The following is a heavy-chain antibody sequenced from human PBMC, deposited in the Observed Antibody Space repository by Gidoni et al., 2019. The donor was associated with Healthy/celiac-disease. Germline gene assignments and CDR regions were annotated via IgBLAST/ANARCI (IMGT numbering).Heavy chain of an antibody. J-gene: IGHJ4*02. CDR1: GFTFSNAW. CDR2: IKSKTDGGTT. V-gene: IGHV3-15*01. CDR3: TTELSLEATVVTDFDY. Sequence: EVQLVESGGGLVKPGGSLRLSCASSGFTFSNAWMSWVRQAPGKGLEWVGRIKSKTDGGTTDYAAPVKGRFTISRDDSKNTLYLQMNSLKTEDTAVYYCTTELSLEATVVTDFDYWGQGTLVTVSS. D-gene: IGHD2-15*01.